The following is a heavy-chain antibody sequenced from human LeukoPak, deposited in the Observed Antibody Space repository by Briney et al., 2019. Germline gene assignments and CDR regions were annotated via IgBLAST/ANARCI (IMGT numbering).Heavy chain of an antibody. CDR3: AKLEMTIIAFDD. D-gene: IGHD5-24*01. Sequence: SETLSLTCTVSGDSINSNNYYWGWIRQPPGKGLEWIGSIYDSGTTYYNPSLKSRVTISVDTSKNQFSLKLSSVTAADTAVYYCAKLEMTIIAFDDWGQGTLVTVSS. V-gene: IGHV4-39*01. CDR1: GDSINSNNYY. J-gene: IGHJ4*02. CDR2: IYDSGTT.